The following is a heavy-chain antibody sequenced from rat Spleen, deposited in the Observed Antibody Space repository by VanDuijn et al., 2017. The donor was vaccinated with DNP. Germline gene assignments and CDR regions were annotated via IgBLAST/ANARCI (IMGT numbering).Heavy chain of an antibody. Sequence: EVQLVESGGGFVQPGGSLKLSCVASGFTFNNYWMTWFRQVPGKGLEWVAYISFNGGSTYNGDSVKGRFTISRDNAKSTLYLQMNSLRSEDMATYYCARPMDYYSGGFAYWGQGTLVTVSS. CDR1: GFTFNNYW. CDR2: ISFNGGST. CDR3: ARPMDYYSGGFAY. D-gene: IGHD1-1*01. V-gene: IGHV5-31*01. J-gene: IGHJ3*01.